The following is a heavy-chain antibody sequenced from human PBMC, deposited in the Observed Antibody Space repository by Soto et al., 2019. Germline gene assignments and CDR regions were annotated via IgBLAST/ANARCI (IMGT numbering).Heavy chain of an antibody. J-gene: IGHJ6*02. Sequence: PSETLSLTCTVSGGSISSGGYYWSWIRQHPGKGLEWIGYIYYSGSTYYNPSLKSRVTISVDTSKNQFSLKLSSVTAADTAVYYCARDSGTMIATSLDVWGQGTTVTVSS. CDR3: ARDSGTMIATSLDV. D-gene: IGHD3-22*01. V-gene: IGHV4-31*03. CDR2: IYYSGST. CDR1: GGSISSGGYY.